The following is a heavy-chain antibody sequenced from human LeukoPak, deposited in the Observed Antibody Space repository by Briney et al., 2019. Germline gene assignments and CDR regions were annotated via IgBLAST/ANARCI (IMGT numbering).Heavy chain of an antibody. J-gene: IGHJ4*02. CDR3: ARDQGGLEYFDY. D-gene: IGHD2-15*01. Sequence: ASVKVSCKASGYTFTGYYMHWVRQAPGQGLEWMGWINPNSGGTNYAQKFQGRVTITADKSTSTAYMELSSLRSEDTAVYYCARDQGGLEYFDYWGQGTLVTVSS. CDR2: INPNSGGT. V-gene: IGHV1-2*02. CDR1: GYTFTGYY.